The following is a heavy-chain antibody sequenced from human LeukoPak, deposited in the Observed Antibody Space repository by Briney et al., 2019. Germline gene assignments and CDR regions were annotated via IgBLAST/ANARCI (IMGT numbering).Heavy chain of an antibody. J-gene: IGHJ3*02. V-gene: IGHV3-48*01. CDR2: ISSSSSTI. CDR1: GFTFSSYS. CDR3: ARAKRNGFDI. Sequence: GGSLRLSCAASGFTFSSYSMNWVRQAPGKGLEWVSYISSSSSTIYYADSVKGRFTIPRDDAKNSLYLRMNSLRAEDTAVYYCARAKRNGFDIWGQGTMVTVSA.